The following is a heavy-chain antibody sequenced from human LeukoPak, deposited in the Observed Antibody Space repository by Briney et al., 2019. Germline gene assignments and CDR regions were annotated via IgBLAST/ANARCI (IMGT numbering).Heavy chain of an antibody. CDR2: INPNSGGT. J-gene: IGHJ4*02. V-gene: IGHV1-2*06. Sequence: ASVKVSCKASGYTFTGYYVHWVRQAPGQGLEWMGRINPNSGGTNYAQKFQGRVTMTRDTSISTAYMELSRLRSDDTAVYYCARATMVRGVTAYYFDYWGQGTLVTVSS. CDR1: GYTFTGYY. CDR3: ARATMVRGVTAYYFDY. D-gene: IGHD3-10*01.